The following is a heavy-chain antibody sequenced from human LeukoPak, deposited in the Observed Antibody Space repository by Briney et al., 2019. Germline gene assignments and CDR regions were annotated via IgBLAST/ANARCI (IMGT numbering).Heavy chain of an antibody. D-gene: IGHD1-14*01. J-gene: IGHJ4*02. CDR1: GGSFSGYY. CDR2: INHSGST. V-gene: IGHV4-34*01. CDR3: ARGPYKYEY. Sequence: SETLSLACAVYGGSFSGYYWSWIRQPPGKGLEWIGEINHSGSTNYNPSLKSRVTISLDTSKSQFSLKLSSVTAADTAVYYCARGPYKYEYWGQGILVTVSS.